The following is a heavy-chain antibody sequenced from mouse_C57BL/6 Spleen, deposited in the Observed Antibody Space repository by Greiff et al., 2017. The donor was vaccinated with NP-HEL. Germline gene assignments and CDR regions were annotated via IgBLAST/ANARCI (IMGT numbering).Heavy chain of an antibody. D-gene: IGHD2-1*01. CDR2: LWSGGSP. CDR1: GFSLTSYG. CDR3: ARTGVRNIPLFDY. Sequence: QVQLKQSGPGLVQPSQRLSITCTVSGFSLTSYGVHWVRQSPGKGLEWLGVLWSGGSPDYHAAFISRLSISKDNSKSQVFFKMNSLQADDTAMYYCARTGVRNIPLFDYWGQGTTLTVSS. J-gene: IGHJ2*01. V-gene: IGHV2-2*01.